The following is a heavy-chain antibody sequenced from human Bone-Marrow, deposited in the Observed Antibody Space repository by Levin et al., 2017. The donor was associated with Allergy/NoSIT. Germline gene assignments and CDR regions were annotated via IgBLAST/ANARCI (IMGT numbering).Heavy chain of an antibody. CDR1: GYSFSDYF. D-gene: IGHD7-27*01. V-gene: IGHV1-2*02. CDR3: ARDHGDSEAFDL. Sequence: GASVKVSCKASGYSFSDYFLHWVRQAPGQGPEWLGWINPDSGDTNYAQKFRGRVTMTSATSSSTVYMELRRLTSDDAALYYCARDHGDSEAFDLWGQGTMVTVSS. J-gene: IGHJ3*01. CDR2: INPDSGDT.